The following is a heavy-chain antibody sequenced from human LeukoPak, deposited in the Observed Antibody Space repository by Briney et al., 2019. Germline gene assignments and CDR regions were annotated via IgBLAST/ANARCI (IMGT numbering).Heavy chain of an antibody. CDR1: GYTFTSYG. J-gene: IGHJ4*02. D-gene: IGHD3-16*02. V-gene: IGHV1-69*13. CDR2: FIPIFGTA. Sequence: GASVKVSCKASGYTFTSYGISWVRQAPGQGLEWMGGFIPIFGTANYAQKFQGRVTITADESTSTAYMELSSLRSEDTAVYYCARSLYDYVWGSYRQFDYWGQGTLVTVSS. CDR3: ARSLYDYVWGSYRQFDY.